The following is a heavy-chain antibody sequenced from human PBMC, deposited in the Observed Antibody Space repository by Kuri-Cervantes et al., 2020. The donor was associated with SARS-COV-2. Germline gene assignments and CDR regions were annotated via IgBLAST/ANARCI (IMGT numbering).Heavy chain of an antibody. CDR2: IYWNDDK. J-gene: IGHJ4*02. Sequence: SGPTLVKPTQTLTLTCTFSGFSLSTSGVGVGWIRQPPGKALEWLALIYWNDDKRYSPSLKSRLTITKDTSKNQVVLTMTNMDPVDTATYYYAHGRGVVALPQGWGQGTLVTVSS. D-gene: IGHD2-15*01. V-gene: IGHV2-5*01. CDR1: GFSLSTSGVG. CDR3: AHGRGVVALPQG.